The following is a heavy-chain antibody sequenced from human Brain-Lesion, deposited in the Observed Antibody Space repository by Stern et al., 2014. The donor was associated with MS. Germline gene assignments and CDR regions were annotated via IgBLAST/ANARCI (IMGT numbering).Heavy chain of an antibody. D-gene: IGHD2-2*01. V-gene: IGHV4-61*02. J-gene: IGHJ6*02. CDR1: GGSISSGGYY. CDR2: IFNSGST. Sequence: QLQLQESGPGLVKPSQTLSLSCTVSGGSISSGGYYWSWIRQPAGKGLEWIGRIFNSGSTSYNPSLNSRVTISIDTSKNQFSLRRTSRTAADTAVYYCARGRVVPGFQYYATDVWGQGTTVIVSS. CDR3: ARGRVVPGFQYYATDV.